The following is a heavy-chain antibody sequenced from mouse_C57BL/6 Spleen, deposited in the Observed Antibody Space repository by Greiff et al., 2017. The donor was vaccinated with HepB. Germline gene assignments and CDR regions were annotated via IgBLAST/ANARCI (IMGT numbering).Heavy chain of an antibody. CDR3: ARPYGSSPDGFAY. V-gene: IGHV5-15*01. CDR2: ISNLAYSI. CDR1: GFTFSDYG. J-gene: IGHJ3*01. D-gene: IGHD1-1*01. Sequence: EVKLMESGGGLVQPGGSLKLSCAASGFTFSDYGMAWVRQAPRKGPEWVAFISNLAYSIYYADTVTGRFTISRENAKNTLYLEMSSLRSEDTAMYYCARPYGSSPDGFAYWGQGTLVTVSA.